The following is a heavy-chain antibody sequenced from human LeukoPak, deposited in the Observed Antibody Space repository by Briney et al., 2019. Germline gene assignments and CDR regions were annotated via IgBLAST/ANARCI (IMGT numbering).Heavy chain of an antibody. J-gene: IGHJ5*02. CDR1: GVSISTYH. V-gene: IGHV4-4*07. Sequence: SETLSLXCTVSGVSISTYHWTWIRQPAGKGLEWIGRISGSGSTIYNPSLKSRVTMPLDMSNNHFSLKMSSVTAADTAVYYCARDRGSDGSDQLDPWGQGILVIVSS. CDR2: ISGSGST. CDR3: ARDRGSDGSDQLDP. D-gene: IGHD3-10*01.